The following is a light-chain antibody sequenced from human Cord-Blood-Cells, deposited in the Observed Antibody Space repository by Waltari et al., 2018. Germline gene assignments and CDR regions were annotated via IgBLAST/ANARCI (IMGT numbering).Light chain of an antibody. V-gene: IGLV3-25*03. Sequence: SYELTQPPSVSVSPGQTARITCYGDALTKQYAYWYQQKPGQAPVLVIYKDSERPSGIPERFSGSSSGTTVTLTISGVQAEDEADYYCQSADSSGTWVFGGGTKLTVL. CDR2: KDS. J-gene: IGLJ3*02. CDR3: QSADSSGTWV. CDR1: ALTKQY.